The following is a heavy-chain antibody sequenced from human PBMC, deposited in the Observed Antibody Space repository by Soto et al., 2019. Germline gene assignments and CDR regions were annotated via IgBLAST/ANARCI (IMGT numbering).Heavy chain of an antibody. V-gene: IGHV3-33*01. CDR1: GYTFSSYG. Sequence: PGGSLRLSCAASGYTFSSYGMHWVRQAPGKGLEWVAVIWYDGSNKYYADSVKGRFTISRDNSKNTLYLQMNSLRAEDTAVYYCARDTSVAYYSVYWGQGTLVTVSS. D-gene: IGHD5-12*01. J-gene: IGHJ4*02. CDR3: ARDTSVAYYSVY. CDR2: IWYDGSNK.